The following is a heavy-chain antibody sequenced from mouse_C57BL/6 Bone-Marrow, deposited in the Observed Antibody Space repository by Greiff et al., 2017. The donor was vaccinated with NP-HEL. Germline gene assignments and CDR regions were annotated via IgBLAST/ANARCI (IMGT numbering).Heavy chain of an antibody. D-gene: IGHD2-1*01. Sequence: QVQLQQPGAELVKPGASVKLSCKASGYTFTSYWMHWVKQRPGQGLEWIGMIHPNSGSTNYNEKFKSKATLTVDKSSSTAYMQLSSLTSEDSAVYYCARDYYGNCVGAMDYWGQGTSVTVST. CDR1: GYTFTSYW. J-gene: IGHJ4*01. CDR2: IHPNSGST. CDR3: ARDYYGNCVGAMDY. V-gene: IGHV1-64*01.